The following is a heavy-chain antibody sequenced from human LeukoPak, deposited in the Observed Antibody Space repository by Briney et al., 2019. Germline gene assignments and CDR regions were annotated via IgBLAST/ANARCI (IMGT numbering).Heavy chain of an antibody. D-gene: IGHD1-26*01. Sequence: GGSLRLSCAASGFTFSSYDMQWVRQAPGKGLEWVAVISYDGSNKYYADSVKGRFTISRDNSKNTLYLQMNSLRAEDTAVYYCAKARSGNYHYYFDYWGQGTLVTISS. J-gene: IGHJ4*02. CDR1: GFTFSSYD. V-gene: IGHV3-30*18. CDR2: ISYDGSNK. CDR3: AKARSGNYHYYFDY.